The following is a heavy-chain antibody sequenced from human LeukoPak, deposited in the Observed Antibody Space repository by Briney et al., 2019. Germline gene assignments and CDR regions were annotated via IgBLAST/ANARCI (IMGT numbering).Heavy chain of an antibody. CDR3: ATRQSSIAVAGIDY. CDR1: GGSISSSSYY. V-gene: IGHV4-39*01. D-gene: IGHD6-19*01. J-gene: IGHJ4*02. Sequence: SETLSLTCTVSGGSISSSSYYWGWIRQPPGKGLEWIGSIYYSGSTYYNPSLKSRVTISVDTSKNQFSLKLSSVTAADTAVYYCATRQSSIAVAGIDYWGQRTLVTVSS. CDR2: IYYSGST.